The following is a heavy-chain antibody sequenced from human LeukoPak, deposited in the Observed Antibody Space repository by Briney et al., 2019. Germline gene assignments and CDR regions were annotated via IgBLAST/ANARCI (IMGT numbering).Heavy chain of an antibody. D-gene: IGHD5-18*01. J-gene: IGHJ5*02. V-gene: IGHV4-34*01. Sequence: SETLSLTCAVYGGSFGGYYWSWIRQPPGKGLEWIGEINHSGSTNYNPSLKSRVTISVDTSKNQFSLKLSSVIAADTAVYYCARRRYSYGVGNWFDPWGQGTLVTVSS. CDR3: ARRRYSYGVGNWFDP. CDR1: GGSFGGYY. CDR2: INHSGST.